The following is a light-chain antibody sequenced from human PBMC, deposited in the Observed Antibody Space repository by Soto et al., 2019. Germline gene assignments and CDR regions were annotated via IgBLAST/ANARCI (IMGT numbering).Light chain of an antibody. CDR2: DNN. V-gene: IGLV1-51*01. J-gene: IGLJ2*01. CDR1: SSNIGNNS. Sequence: QSVLTQPPSVSGAPGQRVTISCSGSSSNIGNNSVSWYQQFPGTAPKLLIYDNNNRPSEIPDRFSGSKSGTSATLGITGLQTGDEADYYCGAWDTSLNLVVFGAGTKLTVL. CDR3: GAWDTSLNLVV.